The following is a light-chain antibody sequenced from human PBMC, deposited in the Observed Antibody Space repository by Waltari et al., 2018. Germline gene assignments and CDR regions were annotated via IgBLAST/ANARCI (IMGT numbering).Light chain of an antibody. CDR1: NSDVGHYKL. V-gene: IGLV2-23*02. Sequence: QSALTQPASVSGTPGQSIPISCTGTNSDVGHYKLVSWSQHPPGEAPKLMICEVIKRPSGVSNRFSGSKSGNTASLTISGLQAEDEADYYCCSYAGSGTYVFGTGTKVTVL. J-gene: IGLJ1*01. CDR2: EVI. CDR3: CSYAGSGTYV.